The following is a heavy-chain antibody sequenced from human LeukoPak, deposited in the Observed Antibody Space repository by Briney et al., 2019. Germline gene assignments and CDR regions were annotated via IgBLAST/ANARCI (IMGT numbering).Heavy chain of an antibody. V-gene: IGHV1-18*01. CDR1: GYTFTSYG. CDR3: ARDLPVDTAMAFDY. CDR2: ISAYNGNT. Sequence: ASVKVSCKASGYTFTSYGISWVRQAPGQGLEWMGWISAYNGNTNYAQKLQGRVTMTTDTSTSTAYMELRSLRSDDTAVYYCARDLPVDTAMAFDYWGQGTLVTVSS. J-gene: IGHJ4*02. D-gene: IGHD5-18*01.